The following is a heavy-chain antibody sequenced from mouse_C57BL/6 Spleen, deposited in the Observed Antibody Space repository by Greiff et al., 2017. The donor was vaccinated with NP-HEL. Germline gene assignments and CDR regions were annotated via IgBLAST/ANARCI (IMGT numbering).Heavy chain of an antibody. J-gene: IGHJ2*01. D-gene: IGHD2-2*01. CDR3: AAMVTTPYYFDY. V-gene: IGHV1-7*01. Sequence: VQLQQSGAELAKPGASVTLSCKASGHTFTSYWMHWVNQRPGQGLEWIGYINPSSGYTKYNQKFKDKATLTADKSSSTAYMQLSSLTYEDSAVYYCAAMVTTPYYFDYWGQGTTLTVSS. CDR1: GHTFTSYW. CDR2: INPSSGYT.